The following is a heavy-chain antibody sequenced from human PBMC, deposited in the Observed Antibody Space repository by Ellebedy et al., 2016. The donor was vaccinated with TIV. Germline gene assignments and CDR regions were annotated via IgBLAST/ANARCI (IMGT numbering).Heavy chain of an antibody. D-gene: IGHD3-16*01. CDR3: ARHLGGDYCDY. CDR1: GGSISSPSFH. V-gene: IGHV4-39*01. J-gene: IGHJ4*02. Sequence: SETLSLXXSVSGGSISSPSFHWGWTCQSPGKGLEWVGSIDYSGRTYYNPSLKSRVTISIDTSKKVFSLHLSSVTAADTAVYFCARHLGGDYCDYWGQGTLVTVSS. CDR2: IDYSGRT.